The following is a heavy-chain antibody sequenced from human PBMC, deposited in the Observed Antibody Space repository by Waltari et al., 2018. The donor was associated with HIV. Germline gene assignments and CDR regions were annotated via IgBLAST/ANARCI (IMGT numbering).Heavy chain of an antibody. Sequence: QVQLQESGPGLVKPSEPLSLTCTVSGGAISSYYCSWIRQPPGKGLEWIGYIYYSGSTNYNPSLKSRVTISVDTSKNQFSLKLSSVTAADTAVYYCARGRGGGGSSGNWFDPWGQGTLVTVSS. D-gene: IGHD2-15*01. J-gene: IGHJ5*02. V-gene: IGHV4-59*12. CDR2: IYYSGST. CDR1: GGAISSYY. CDR3: ARGRGGGGSSGNWFDP.